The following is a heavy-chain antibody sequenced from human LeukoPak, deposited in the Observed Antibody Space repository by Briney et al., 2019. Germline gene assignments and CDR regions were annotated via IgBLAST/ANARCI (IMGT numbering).Heavy chain of an antibody. CDR2: ISWKSGTI. CDR3: AKSGSGYGDFDL. V-gene: IGHV3-9*01. CDR1: GFTFDDFA. D-gene: IGHD3-22*01. J-gene: IGHJ2*01. Sequence: GGPLRLSCAASGFTFDDFAMHWVRQAPGKGLEWVSGISWKSGTIDYAGSVKGRFTISRDNAKNSLYLHMNSLRTEDTALYYCAKSGSGYGDFDLWGRGTLVTVSS.